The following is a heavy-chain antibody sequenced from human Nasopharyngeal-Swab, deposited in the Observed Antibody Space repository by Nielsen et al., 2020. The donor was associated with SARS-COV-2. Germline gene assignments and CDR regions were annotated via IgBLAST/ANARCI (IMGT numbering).Heavy chain of an antibody. CDR1: GLTFRDYS. CDR2: IGRYGTDI. J-gene: IGHJ6*02. Sequence: GESLKISCAASGLTFRDYSMNWVRQAPGKGLEWVSSIGRYGTDIFHADSVKGRFSVFRDAANKSIYLQMRSLRAEDTAVYYCARGTVFGVANGMDVWGQGTTVTVSS. D-gene: IGHD3-3*01. V-gene: IGHV3-21*01. CDR3: ARGTVFGVANGMDV.